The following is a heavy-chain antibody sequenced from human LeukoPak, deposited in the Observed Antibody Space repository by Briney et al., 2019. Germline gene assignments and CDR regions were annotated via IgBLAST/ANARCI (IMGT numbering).Heavy chain of an antibody. V-gene: IGHV3-74*01. CDR3: TRAPSEIGGYYPEYFRH. CDR1: GFTFSMYW. CDR2: IKSDGST. Sequence: GGSLRLSCAASGFTFSMYWMHWVRQAPGKGLVWVSRIKSDGSTNYADSVKGRFTISRDNAKNTVSLQMNSLRPEDMGVYYCTRAPSEIGGYYPEYFRHWGQGTLVTVSS. D-gene: IGHD3-22*01. J-gene: IGHJ1*01.